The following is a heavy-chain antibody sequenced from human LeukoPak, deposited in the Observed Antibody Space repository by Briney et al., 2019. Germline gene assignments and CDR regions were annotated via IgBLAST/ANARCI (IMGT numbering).Heavy chain of an antibody. CDR2: IYYSGST. CDR3: ARLRDWFDP. Sequence: SETLSLTCTVSGGSISNNYWSWIRQPPGKGLEWIGYIYYSGSTNYNPTLKSRVTTSVDTSKNQFSLKLSSVTAADTAVYYCARLRDWFDPWGQGTLVTVSS. V-gene: IGHV4-59*01. CDR1: GGSISNNY. J-gene: IGHJ5*02.